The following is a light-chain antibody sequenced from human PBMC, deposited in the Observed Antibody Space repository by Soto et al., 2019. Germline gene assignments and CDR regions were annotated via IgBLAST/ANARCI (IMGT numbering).Light chain of an antibody. CDR1: ASDVGAYDY. J-gene: IGLJ1*01. CDR3: SSRTSSSTLV. Sequence: QSVLTQPASVSGSPGQSITISCTGTASDVGAYDYVSWYQHHPGKPPKLLIFEVRARPSGVSNRFSGSKSGNTASLTISGLQPEDEADYFCSSRTSSSTLVFGTVTKLTVL. V-gene: IGLV2-14*01. CDR2: EVR.